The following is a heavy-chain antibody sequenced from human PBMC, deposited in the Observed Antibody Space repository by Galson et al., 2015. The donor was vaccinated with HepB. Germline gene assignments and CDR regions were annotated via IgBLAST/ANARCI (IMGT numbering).Heavy chain of an antibody. Sequence: SLRLSCAASGFTFSSHSMNWVRQAPGKGLEWVSSISSSSGYIYYADSVKGRFTISRDNAKNSLYLQMNSLRAEDTAVYYCARGSGRERIDYYGSGSSDAFDIWGQGTMVTVSS. J-gene: IGHJ3*02. CDR3: ARGSGRERIDYYGSGSSDAFDI. V-gene: IGHV3-21*01. CDR2: ISSSSGYI. CDR1: GFTFSSHS. D-gene: IGHD3-10*01.